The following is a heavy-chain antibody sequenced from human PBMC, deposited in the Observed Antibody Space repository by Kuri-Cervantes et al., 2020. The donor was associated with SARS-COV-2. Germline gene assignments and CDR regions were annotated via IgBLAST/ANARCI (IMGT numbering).Heavy chain of an antibody. CDR3: AKAYYYDSSGYLEGKRNKPPYTYYYGMDV. CDR1: GFTFGTYW. V-gene: IGHV3-23*01. D-gene: IGHD3-22*01. J-gene: IGHJ6*02. Sequence: GGSLRLSCAASGFTFGTYWMTWVRQAPGKGLEWVSAISGSGGSTYDAGSVKGRFTISRDNSKNTLYLQMNSLRAEDTAVYYCAKAYYYDSSGYLEGKRNKPPYTYYYGMDVWGQGTTVTVSS. CDR2: ISGSGGST.